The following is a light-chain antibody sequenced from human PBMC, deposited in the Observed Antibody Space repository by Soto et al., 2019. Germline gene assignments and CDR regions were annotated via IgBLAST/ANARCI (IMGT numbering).Light chain of an antibody. J-gene: IGKJ2*01. CDR3: HQYGSSLGT. CDR1: QSVTGTN. CDR2: DAV. Sequence: EIVLTQSPGTLSLSPGEGATLSCRASQSVTGTNLAWYQQRAGQAPRLLIYDAVRRAIGIPDRFSGSGSGTDFTLTISRLEPEDFAVYYCHQYGSSLGTFGQGTKVEI. V-gene: IGKV3-20*01.